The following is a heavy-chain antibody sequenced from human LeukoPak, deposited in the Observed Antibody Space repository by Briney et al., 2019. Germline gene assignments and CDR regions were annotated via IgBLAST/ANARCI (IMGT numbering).Heavy chain of an antibody. V-gene: IGHV4-30-2*01. Sequence: SQTLSLTCTVSGGSISSGGYYWSWIRQPPGKGLEWIGEINHSGSTNYNPSLKSRVTISVDTSKNQFSLKLSSVTAADTAVYYCARIGCSSTSCYFGFDYWGQGTLVTVSS. CDR2: INHSGST. CDR1: GGSISSGGYY. CDR3: ARIGCSSTSCYFGFDY. D-gene: IGHD2-2*01. J-gene: IGHJ4*02.